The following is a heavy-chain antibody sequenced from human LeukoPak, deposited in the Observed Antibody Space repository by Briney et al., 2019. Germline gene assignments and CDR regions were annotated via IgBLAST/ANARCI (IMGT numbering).Heavy chain of an antibody. CDR2: MNPNSGNT. CDR3: ARDLIGWSYYYYYMDV. D-gene: IGHD6-19*01. V-gene: IGHV1-8*01. Sequence: ASVKVSCKASGYTFTSYDINWVRQATGQGLEWMGWMNPNSGNTGYAQKFQGRVTMTRNTSISTAYMELRSLRSDDTAVYYCARDLIGWSYYYYYMDVWGKGTTVTVSS. CDR1: GYTFTSYD. J-gene: IGHJ6*03.